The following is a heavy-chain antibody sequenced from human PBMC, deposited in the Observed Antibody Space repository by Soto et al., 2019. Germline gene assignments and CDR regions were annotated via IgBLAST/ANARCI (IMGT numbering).Heavy chain of an antibody. J-gene: IGHJ4*02. CDR3: TRDPVGYCSGGSCYSLDY. D-gene: IGHD2-15*01. CDR2: IWYDGSNK. V-gene: IGHV3-33*01. CDR1: GFTFSIYG. Sequence: GGSLRLSCAASGFTFSIYGMHWVRQAPGKGLEWVAVIWYDGSNKYYADSVKGRFTISRDNSKNTVYLQMNSLRAEDTAVYYCTRDPVGYCSGGSCYSLDYSGQATLVTVSS.